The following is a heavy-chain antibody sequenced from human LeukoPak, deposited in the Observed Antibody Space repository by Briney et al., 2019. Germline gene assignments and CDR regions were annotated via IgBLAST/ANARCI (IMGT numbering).Heavy chain of an antibody. J-gene: IGHJ6*03. CDR3: ARHRKYYYGSGSYYYMDV. V-gene: IGHV4-34*01. CDR1: GGSFSGYY. D-gene: IGHD3-10*01. CDR2: INHSGST. Sequence: SETLSLTCAVYGGSFSGYYWSWIRQPPGRGLEWIGEINHSGSTNYNPSLKSRVTISVDTSKNQFSLKLSSVTAADTAVYYCARHRKYYYGSGSYYYMDVWGKGTTVTISS.